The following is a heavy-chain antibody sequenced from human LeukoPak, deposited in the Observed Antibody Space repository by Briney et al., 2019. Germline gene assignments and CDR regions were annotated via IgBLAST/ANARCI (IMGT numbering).Heavy chain of an antibody. CDR1: GFTFSSYG. D-gene: IGHD2-15*01. CDR2: IRSDGRNK. Sequence: PGGSLRLSCSASGFTFSSYGMHCVRQAPGKGLEWVAFIRSDGRNKYDADSVKGRFTISRDNSKNTLYLQVNSLRAEDTAVYYCAKDLQWSPPNYYFDYWGQGTLVTVSS. J-gene: IGHJ4*02. V-gene: IGHV3-30*02. CDR3: AKDLQWSPPNYYFDY.